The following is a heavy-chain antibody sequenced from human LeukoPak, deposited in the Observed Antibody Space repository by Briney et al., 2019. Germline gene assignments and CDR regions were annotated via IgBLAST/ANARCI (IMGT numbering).Heavy chain of an antibody. D-gene: IGHD3-22*01. CDR3: STDYNSGWYAH. CDR1: GFSDAW. Sequence: GGSLRLPCVMSGFSDAWMGWVRQAPGKGLEWIGRIKNKPDGGTTDYAAPVKGRFSISRDYSKNTLFLQMNSLKTDDTAVYFCSTDYNSGWYAHWGQGTLVTVSS. CDR2: IKNKPDGGTT. V-gene: IGHV3-15*05. J-gene: IGHJ5*02.